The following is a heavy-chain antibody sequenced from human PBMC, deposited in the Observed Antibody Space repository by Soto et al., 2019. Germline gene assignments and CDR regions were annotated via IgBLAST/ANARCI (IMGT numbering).Heavy chain of an antibody. Sequence: GGSLRLSCAASGFTFSSYGMHWVRQAPGKGLEWVAVIWYDGSNKYYADSVKGRFTISRDNSKNTLYLQMNSLRAEDTAVYYCARGVPAYSGRYYGYFQHWGQGTLVTVSS. CDR1: GFTFSSYG. J-gene: IGHJ1*01. V-gene: IGHV3-33*01. CDR3: ARGVPAYSGRYYGYFQH. D-gene: IGHD1-26*01. CDR2: IWYDGSNK.